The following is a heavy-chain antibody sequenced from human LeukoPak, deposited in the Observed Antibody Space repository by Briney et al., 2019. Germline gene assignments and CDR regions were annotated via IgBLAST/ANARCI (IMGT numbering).Heavy chain of an antibody. J-gene: IGHJ6*02. Sequence: GGSLRLSCAASGFTFRSYEMNWVRQAPGKGLEWVSYISSSGSNINYVDSVKGRFTISRDNAKNSLYLQMNSLRPEDTAVYFCAKDKASGPFYYYGMDVWGQGTTVIVSS. CDR2: ISSSGSNI. V-gene: IGHV3-48*03. D-gene: IGHD2-15*01. CDR3: AKDKASGPFYYYGMDV. CDR1: GFTFRSYE.